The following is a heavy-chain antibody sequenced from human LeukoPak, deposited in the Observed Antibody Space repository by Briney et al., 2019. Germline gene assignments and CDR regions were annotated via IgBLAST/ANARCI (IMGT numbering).Heavy chain of an antibody. Sequence: PSETLSLTCTVSGASIRISNYYWGWIRQPPGKGLEWIAGVYYTGTTYYNPSLKSRVTIFVETSKNQVSLRLSSVTAADTAVYYCARHSNYASGSTAKGLFDYWGQGTLVSVSS. CDR2: VYYTGTT. CDR3: ARHSNYASGSTAKGLFDY. D-gene: IGHD3-10*01. CDR1: GASIRISNYY. V-gene: IGHV4-39*01. J-gene: IGHJ4*02.